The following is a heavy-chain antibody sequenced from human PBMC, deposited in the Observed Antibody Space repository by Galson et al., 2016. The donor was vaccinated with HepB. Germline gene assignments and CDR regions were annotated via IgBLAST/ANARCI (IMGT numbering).Heavy chain of an antibody. Sequence: SVKVSCKASGGPFSRYAISWVRQAPGQGLEWVGGIIPLFGATHYAEKFQGRVTITADEFTSTAYMEVSSLTSEDTAVYFCAREENSSSSFVRWGQGTLVTVSS. J-gene: IGHJ4*02. V-gene: IGHV1-69*13. CDR3: AREENSSSSFVR. D-gene: IGHD6-6*01. CDR2: IIPLFGAT. CDR1: GGPFSRYA.